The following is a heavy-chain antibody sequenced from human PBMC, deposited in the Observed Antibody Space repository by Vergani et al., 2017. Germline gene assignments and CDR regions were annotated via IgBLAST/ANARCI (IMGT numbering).Heavy chain of an antibody. CDR2: IWSDGSNK. CDR3: AKDRSRSGYYRGLAFDI. J-gene: IGHJ3*02. Sequence: QVQLVESGGGVVQPGRSLRLSCAVSGITFSTYGMHWVRQAPGKGLEWVAVIWSDGSNKYYGDSVKGRFTISRDNSKNTLYLQMNSLRAEDTAVYYCAKDRSRSGYYRGLAFDIWGQGTMVTVSS. D-gene: IGHD3-22*01. CDR1: GITFSTYG. V-gene: IGHV3-33*06.